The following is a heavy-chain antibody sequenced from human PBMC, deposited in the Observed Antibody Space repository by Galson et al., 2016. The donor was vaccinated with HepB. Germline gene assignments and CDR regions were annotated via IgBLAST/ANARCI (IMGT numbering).Heavy chain of an antibody. CDR2: IWYDGRDK. Sequence: SLRLSCAASGFTFSSSGIHWVRQAPGKGLEWVAVIWYDGRDKYYADSVRGRFIISRDNSKNTVFLQMNRLRAEDTAVYYCAKDPSRFCSSVSCQRAYLLHWGQGTLVTVTS. V-gene: IGHV3-33*03. J-gene: IGHJ1*01. D-gene: IGHD2-2*01. CDR1: GFTFSSSG. CDR3: AKDPSRFCSSVSCQRAYLLH.